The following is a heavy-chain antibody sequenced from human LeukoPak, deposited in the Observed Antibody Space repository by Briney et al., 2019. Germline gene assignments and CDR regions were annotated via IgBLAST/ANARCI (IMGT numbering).Heavy chain of an antibody. CDR3: ARVLSHDSSGYRAFDI. V-gene: IGHV4-31*03. Sequence: TLSLTCTVSGGSISSGGYYWSWIRQHPGKGLEWIGYIYYSGSTYYNPSLKSRVTISVDTSKNQFSLKLSSVTAADTAVYYCARVLSHDSSGYRAFDIWGQGTMVTVSS. J-gene: IGHJ3*02. CDR1: GGSISSGGYY. D-gene: IGHD3-22*01. CDR2: IYYSGST.